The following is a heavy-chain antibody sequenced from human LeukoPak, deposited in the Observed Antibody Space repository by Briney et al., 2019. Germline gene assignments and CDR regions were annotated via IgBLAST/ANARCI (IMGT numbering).Heavy chain of an antibody. CDR2: VTDDGDTQ. Sequence: GGSLRLSCVASGFIYSNYAMHWVRQAPGRGLEWVGVVTDDGDTQYYADSVKGRFTISRDNSISILYLHMNSLRAEDTAVYYCAKVDLLEWLLLRIGAFDIWGQGTMVTVSS. J-gene: IGHJ3*02. CDR3: AKVDLLEWLLLRIGAFDI. V-gene: IGHV3-30-3*01. D-gene: IGHD3-3*01. CDR1: GFIYSNYA.